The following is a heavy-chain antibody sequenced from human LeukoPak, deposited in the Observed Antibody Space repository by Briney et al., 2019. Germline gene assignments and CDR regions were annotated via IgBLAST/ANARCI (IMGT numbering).Heavy chain of an antibody. CDR2: ISSSSSTI. CDR1: GFTFSSYS. V-gene: IGHV3-48*02. D-gene: IGHD2-15*01. Sequence: GGSLRLSCGASGFTFSSYSMNWVRHAPGKGLESVSYISSSSSTIDYADSVKGRFTISRDNDKNSLYLQMNSLRDEDTAVYYCARYCSGGSCYRQVDYWGQGTLVTVSS. CDR3: ARYCSGGSCYRQVDY. J-gene: IGHJ4*02.